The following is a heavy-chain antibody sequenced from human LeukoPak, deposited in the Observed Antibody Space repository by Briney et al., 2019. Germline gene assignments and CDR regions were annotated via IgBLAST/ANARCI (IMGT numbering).Heavy chain of an antibody. CDR1: GYTFTGYY. V-gene: IGHV1-2*02. J-gene: IGHJ4*02. Sequence: VSVKVSCKASGYTFTGYYMHWVRQAPGQGLEWMGWINPNSGGTNYAQKFQGRVTMTRDTSISTAYMGLSRLRSDDTAVYYCARESLSPEYYLDYWRQGTLVTVSS. CDR3: ARESLSPEYYLDY. CDR2: INPNSGGT.